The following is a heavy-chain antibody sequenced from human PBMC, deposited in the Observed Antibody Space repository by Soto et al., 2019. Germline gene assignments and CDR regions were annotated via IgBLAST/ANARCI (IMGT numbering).Heavy chain of an antibody. D-gene: IGHD2-15*01. Sequence: QITLKESGPTLVKPTQTLTLTCTFSGFSLSTSGVGVGWIRQPPGKALEWLALIYWDDDKRYSPSLKSRLTITKDTSKKQVVLTMTNMDPVDTATYYCARLQTLPPLDAKNAFDIWGQGTMVTFSS. V-gene: IGHV2-5*02. CDR1: GFSLSTSGVG. CDR2: IYWDDDK. CDR3: ARLQTLPPLDAKNAFDI. J-gene: IGHJ3*02.